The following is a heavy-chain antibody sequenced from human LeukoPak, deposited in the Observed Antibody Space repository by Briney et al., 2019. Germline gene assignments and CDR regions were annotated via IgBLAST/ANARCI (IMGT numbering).Heavy chain of an antibody. Sequence: SETLSLTCTVSGGSISSYYWSWIRQPPGKGLEWIGYIYYSGSTNYNPSLKSRVTISVDTSKNQFSLKLSFETAADTAVYYCARGLSHSYYYMDVWGEGTTVTISS. J-gene: IGHJ6*03. CDR3: ARGLSHSYYYMDV. CDR2: IYYSGST. CDR1: GGSISSYY. V-gene: IGHV4-59*01.